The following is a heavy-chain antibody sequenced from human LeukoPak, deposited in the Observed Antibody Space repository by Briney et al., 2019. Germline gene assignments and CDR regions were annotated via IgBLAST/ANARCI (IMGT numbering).Heavy chain of an antibody. CDR1: GGSISSHY. D-gene: IGHD3-3*01. J-gene: IGHJ2*01. CDR2: IYYSGST. Sequence: SETLSLTCTVSGGSISSHYWSWIRQPPGKGLEWIGYIYYSGSTNYNPSLKSRVTISVGTSKNQFSLKLSSVTPADTAVYYCARLVIDFWSGHYWYFDLWGRGTLVTVSS. V-gene: IGHV4-59*11. CDR3: ARLVIDFWSGHYWYFDL.